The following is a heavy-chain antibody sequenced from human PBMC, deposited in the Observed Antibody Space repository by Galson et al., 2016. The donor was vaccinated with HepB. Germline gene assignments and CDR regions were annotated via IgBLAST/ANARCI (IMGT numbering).Heavy chain of an antibody. CDR3: AKISLAGYNSGWGGSFDN. CDR1: GFSISIYS. CDR2: IRGSGTGT. D-gene: IGHD6-19*01. J-gene: IGHJ6*02. V-gene: IGHV3-23*01. Sequence: SLRLSCAASGFSISIYSMNWVRQAPGKGLEWVSAIRGSGTGTSYTDSVKGRFTISRDNSKNTLYLQMNSLRAEDAAVYYCAKISLAGYNSGWGGSFDNWGRGTTVTVSS.